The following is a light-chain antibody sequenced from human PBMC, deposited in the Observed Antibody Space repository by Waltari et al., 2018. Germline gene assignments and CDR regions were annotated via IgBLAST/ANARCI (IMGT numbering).Light chain of an antibody. CDR1: QSVTTK. CDR2: DAS. J-gene: IGKJ1*01. CDR3: QQYHNWPPWT. Sequence: EIVMTQSPATLSVSPGEGATLSCRASQSVTTKLAWYQLKPGQAPRLLIYDASSRATGIPARFSGSGFGTEFPLTISSLQSEDFAVYYCQQYHNWPPWTFGRGTKVEIK. V-gene: IGKV3D-15*01.